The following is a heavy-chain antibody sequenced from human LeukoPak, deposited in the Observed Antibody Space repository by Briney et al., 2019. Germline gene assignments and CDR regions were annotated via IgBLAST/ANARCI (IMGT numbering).Heavy chain of an antibody. CDR1: GFTFSSYA. Sequence: GGSLRLSCAASGFTFSSYAMSWVRQAPGKGLEWVSAISGSGGSTYYADSVKGRFTISRDNSKNTLYLQMNSLRAEDTAVYYCAKDLGYYDSSGYPNWFDPWGQGTLVTVSS. CDR2: ISGSGGST. D-gene: IGHD3-22*01. J-gene: IGHJ5*02. CDR3: AKDLGYYDSSGYPNWFDP. V-gene: IGHV3-23*01.